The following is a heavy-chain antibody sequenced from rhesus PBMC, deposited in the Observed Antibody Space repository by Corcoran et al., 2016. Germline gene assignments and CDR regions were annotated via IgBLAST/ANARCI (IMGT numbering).Heavy chain of an antibody. CDR1: GFSLSTSGMG. CDR3: ARKGDYFDY. CDR2: IYWDDDK. V-gene: IGHV2-1*01. Sequence: QVTLKESGPALGKPTQTLTLTCTFSGFSLSTSGMGVGWIRQPSRKTLEWLAHIYWDDDKRYSTSLKSRLTISKDTSKNQVVLTMTNMDPVDTATYYCARKGDYFDYWGQGVLVTVSS. J-gene: IGHJ4*01.